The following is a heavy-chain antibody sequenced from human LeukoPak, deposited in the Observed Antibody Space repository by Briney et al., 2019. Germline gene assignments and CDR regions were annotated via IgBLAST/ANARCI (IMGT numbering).Heavy chain of an antibody. D-gene: IGHD2-15*01. CDR1: GYSISSGYY. J-gene: IGHJ4*02. Sequence: SETLSLTCTVSGYSISSGYYWGWIRQPPGKGLEWIGEINHSGSTNYNPSLKSRVTVSVDTSKNQFSLKLSSVTAADTAVYYCARQVTRVVVAAYEYWGQGTLVTVSS. CDR2: INHSGST. CDR3: ARQVTRVVVAAYEY. V-gene: IGHV4-38-2*02.